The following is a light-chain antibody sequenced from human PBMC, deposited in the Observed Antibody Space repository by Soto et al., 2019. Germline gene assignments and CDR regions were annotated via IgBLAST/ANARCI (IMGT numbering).Light chain of an antibody. CDR2: EVS. J-gene: IGLJ1*01. V-gene: IGLV2-14*01. CDR1: TNDVGGYNY. Sequence: QSVLTQPASVSGSPGQSITISCTGTTNDVGGYNYVSWYQQHPGKAPKLLILEVSSRPSGVSNRFSGSKSGNTASLTISALQAEDEADYFCNSYTSSTSRPYVFGTGTKVTVL. CDR3: NSYTSSTSRPYV.